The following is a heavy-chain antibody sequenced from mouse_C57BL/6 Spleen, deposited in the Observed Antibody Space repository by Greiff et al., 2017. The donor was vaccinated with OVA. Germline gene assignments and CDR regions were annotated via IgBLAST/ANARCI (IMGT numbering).Heavy chain of an antibody. Sequence: QVQLKQSGPGLVAPSQSLSITCTVSGFSLTSYGLHWVRQPPGKGLEWLVVIWSDGSTTYNSALKSRLSISKDNSKSKVFLKMNSLQTDDTAMDYCARHGNDYDESSYYAMDDWGKGTSVTVSS. V-gene: IGHV2-6-1*01. CDR3: ARHGNDYDESSYYAMDD. CDR2: IWSDGST. D-gene: IGHD2-4*01. CDR1: GFSLTSYG. J-gene: IGHJ4*01.